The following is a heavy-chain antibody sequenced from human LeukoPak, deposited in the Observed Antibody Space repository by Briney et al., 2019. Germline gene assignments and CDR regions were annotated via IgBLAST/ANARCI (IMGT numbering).Heavy chain of an antibody. J-gene: IGHJ6*03. CDR1: GGSLSGYY. V-gene: IGHV4-59*08. CDR2: IHYSGST. CDR3: ARRSLMGTTNYNYFMDV. D-gene: IGHD2/OR15-2a*01. Sequence: SGTLSLTCTVSGGSLSGYYWSWIRQPPRKGLEWIAYIHYSGSTSYNPSLKSRVTISVDMSKNQCSLRMTSVTAADTAVYYCARRSLMGTTNYNYFMDVWGKGTAVTVAS.